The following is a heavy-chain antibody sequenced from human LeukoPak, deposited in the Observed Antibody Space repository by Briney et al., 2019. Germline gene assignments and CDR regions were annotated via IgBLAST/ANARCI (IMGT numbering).Heavy chain of an antibody. CDR1: GFTFSSYG. Sequence: GGSLRLSCAASGFTFSSYGMHWVRQAPGKGLEWVAFIRYDGSNKYYADSVKGRFTISRDNSKNTLYLQMNSLRAEDTAVYYCAKDSYCSSTSCQGDPWGQGTLVTVSS. J-gene: IGHJ5*02. D-gene: IGHD2-2*01. V-gene: IGHV3-30*02. CDR2: IRYDGSNK. CDR3: AKDSYCSSTSCQGDP.